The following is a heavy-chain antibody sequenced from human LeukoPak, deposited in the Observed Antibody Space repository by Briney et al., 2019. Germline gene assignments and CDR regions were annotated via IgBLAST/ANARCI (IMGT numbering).Heavy chain of an antibody. Sequence: PSGTLSLTCAVSGGSISRSNWWSWVRQPPGKGLEWIGEINHSGSTNYNPSLKSRVTISVDTSKNQFSLKLSSVTAADTAVYYCARKAPVLRYFDWFYLAPKDYYFDYWGQGTLVTVSS. D-gene: IGHD3-9*01. CDR1: GGSISRSNW. CDR3: ARKAPVLRYFDWFYLAPKDYYFDY. V-gene: IGHV4-4*02. CDR2: INHSGST. J-gene: IGHJ4*02.